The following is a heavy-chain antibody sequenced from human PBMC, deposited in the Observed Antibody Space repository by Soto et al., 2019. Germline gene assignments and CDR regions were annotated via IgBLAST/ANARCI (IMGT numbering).Heavy chain of an antibody. CDR1: GCNFSSYG. CDR3: AKDYEAVVIAIPFDY. V-gene: IGHV3-30*18. D-gene: IGHD2-21*01. J-gene: IGHJ4*02. CDR2: ISYDGSNK. Sequence: GGSQRLPCAASGCNFSSYGIHWVRQAPGKGLEWVAVISYDGSNKYYADSVKGRFTISRDNSKNTLYLQMNSLRAEDTAVYYCAKDYEAVVIAIPFDYWGQETLVTVSS.